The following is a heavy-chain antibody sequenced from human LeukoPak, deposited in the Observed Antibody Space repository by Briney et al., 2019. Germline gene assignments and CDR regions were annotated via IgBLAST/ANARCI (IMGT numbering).Heavy chain of an antibody. CDR2: INHSGGT. V-gene: IGHV4-34*01. J-gene: IGHJ4*02. D-gene: IGHD5-18*01. Sequence: SETLSLTCVVYGESLSGYYCNWIRQPPGKGLEGIGEINHSGGTNYNPSLKSRVTISVDTSMNVFSLKLSSVAAADTAVYYCARSQLWSPFSYWGQGTLVTVSS. CDR1: GESLSGYY. CDR3: ARSQLWSPFSY.